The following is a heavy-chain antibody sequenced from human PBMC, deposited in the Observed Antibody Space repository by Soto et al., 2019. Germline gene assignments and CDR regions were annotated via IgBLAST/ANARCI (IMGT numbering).Heavy chain of an antibody. CDR2: ISSDGTTK. D-gene: IGHD2-15*01. Sequence: GGSPGLSCAASGFAFSTYAMHWVRQAPGQGLQWVAVISSDGTTKYNTDSVRGRLTISRDNSNSTLFLQMNSLRPEDTAVYYCARSASVVPRDGFAIWGQGTLVIVSS. J-gene: IGHJ3*02. V-gene: IGHV3-30-3*01. CDR3: ARSASVVPRDGFAI. CDR1: GFAFSTYA.